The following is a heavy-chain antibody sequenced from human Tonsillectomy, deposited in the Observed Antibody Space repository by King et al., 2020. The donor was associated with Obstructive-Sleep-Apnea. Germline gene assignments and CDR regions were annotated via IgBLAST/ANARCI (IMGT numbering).Heavy chain of an antibody. Sequence: VQLVESGGGVVQPGRSLRLSCAASGFTFSSYGMHWVRQAPGKGLEWVALMSYDGNNKFYADSVKGRFTISRDTAKNTLYLQMSSLRAEDTAAYYCASAAMRAPAFDYWGQGTLVTVSS. CDR2: MSYDGNNK. V-gene: IGHV3-30*03. J-gene: IGHJ4*02. CDR3: ASAAMRAPAFDY. D-gene: IGHD2-2*01. CDR1: GFTFSSYG.